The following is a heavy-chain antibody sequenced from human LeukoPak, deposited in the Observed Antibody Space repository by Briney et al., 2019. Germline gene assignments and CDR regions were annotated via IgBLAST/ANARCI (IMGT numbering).Heavy chain of an antibody. V-gene: IGHV1-2*02. D-gene: IGHD6-13*01. CDR1: GYTFTGYY. CDR3: AGSVAAAGTSGRENDY. J-gene: IGHJ4*02. Sequence: ASVKVSCKASGYTFTGYYMHWVRQAPGQGLEWMGWINPNSGGTNYAQKFQGRVTMTRDTSISTAYMELSRLRSDDTAVYYCAGSVAAAGTSGRENDYWGQGTLVTVSS. CDR2: INPNSGGT.